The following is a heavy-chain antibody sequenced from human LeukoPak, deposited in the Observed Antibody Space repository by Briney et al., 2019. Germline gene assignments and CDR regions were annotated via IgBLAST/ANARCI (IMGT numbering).Heavy chain of an antibody. V-gene: IGHV3-7*01. CDR2: IKKDGSEK. J-gene: IGHJ4*02. CDR1: GFTFSSYW. D-gene: IGHD6-19*01. CDR3: VGGSGWLFDY. Sequence: GGSLRLSCAASGFTFSSYWMFWVRQPPGKGLEWVATIKKDGSEKDYVDSVKGRFTISRDNAENSLSLQMNSLRGDDTAIYYCVGGSGWLFDYWGQGTLVTVSS.